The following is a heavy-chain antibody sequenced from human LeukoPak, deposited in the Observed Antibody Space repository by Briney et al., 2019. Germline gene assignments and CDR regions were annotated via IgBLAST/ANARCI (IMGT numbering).Heavy chain of an antibody. CDR2: ISYDGSNK. CDR1: GFTFSSYA. J-gene: IGHJ4*02. V-gene: IGHV3-30-3*01. Sequence: PGGFLRLSCAASGFTFSSYAMHWVRQAPGKGLEWVAVISYDGSNKYYADSVKGRFTISRDNSKNTLYLQMNSLRAEDTAVYYCARGRANGLLYSWGQGTLVTVSS. D-gene: IGHD3-10*01. CDR3: ARGRANGLLYS.